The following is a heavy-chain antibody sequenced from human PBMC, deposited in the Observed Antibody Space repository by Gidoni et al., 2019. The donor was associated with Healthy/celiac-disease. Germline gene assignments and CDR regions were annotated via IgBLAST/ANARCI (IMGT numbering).Heavy chain of an antibody. V-gene: IGHV3-21*01. J-gene: IGHJ4*02. CDR2: ISSSSSYI. CDR1: GFPFSSYS. Sequence: EVQLVESGGGLVKPGGSRRLPCSAPGFPFSSYSMNWVRQAPGKGLEWVSSISSSSSYIYYADSVKGRFTISRDNAKNSLYLQMNSLRAEDTAVYYCARDGRGHSSGYFDYWGQGTLVTVSS. CDR3: ARDGRGHSSGYFDY. D-gene: IGHD6-19*01.